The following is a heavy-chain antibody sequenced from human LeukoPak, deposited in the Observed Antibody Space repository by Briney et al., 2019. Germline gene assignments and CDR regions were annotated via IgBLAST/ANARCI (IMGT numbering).Heavy chain of an antibody. CDR2: INPNTGGT. V-gene: IGHV1-2*02. Sequence: ASVKVSCKASGYTFTGYFVHWVRQAPGQGLQWMGWINPNTGGTNYAQKFQGRVTMTRDTSISTAYMELSRLRSDDTAVYYCARELGVRGVTGGHYWGQGTLVTVSS. J-gene: IGHJ4*02. CDR1: GYTFTGYF. CDR3: ARELGVRGVTGGHY. D-gene: IGHD3-10*01.